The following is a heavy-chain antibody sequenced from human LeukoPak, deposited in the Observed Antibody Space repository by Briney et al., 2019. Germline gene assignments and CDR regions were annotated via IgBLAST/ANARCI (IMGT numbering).Heavy chain of an antibody. CDR1: GGSISSYY. Sequence: SETLSLTCTVSGGSISSYYWSWIRQPPGKGLEWIGYTYYSGSTNYNPTLKSRVTISVDTSKNQFSLKLSPVTAADTAVYYCARVSVGNWFDPWGQGTLVTVSS. D-gene: IGHD1-26*01. J-gene: IGHJ5*02. V-gene: IGHV4-59*01. CDR3: ARVSVGNWFDP. CDR2: TYYSGST.